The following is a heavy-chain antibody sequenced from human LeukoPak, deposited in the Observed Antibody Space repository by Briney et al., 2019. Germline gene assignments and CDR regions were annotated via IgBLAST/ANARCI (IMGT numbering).Heavy chain of an antibody. V-gene: IGHV3-64D*09. J-gene: IGHJ6*02. CDR1: GFPFSSYA. Sequence: GGSLRLSCSASGFPFSSYAMHWVRQAPGKGLEYVSAIGDSGGSTYYADSVKGRFTISRDNSKDTLYLQMSSLRAEDTAVYFCVRGYSFGPYGMDVWGQGTTVTVSS. CDR2: IGDSGGST. CDR3: VRGYSFGPYGMDV. D-gene: IGHD2-15*01.